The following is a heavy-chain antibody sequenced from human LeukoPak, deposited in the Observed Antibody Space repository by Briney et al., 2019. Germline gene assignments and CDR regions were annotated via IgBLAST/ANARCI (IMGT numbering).Heavy chain of an antibody. CDR3: ARGPYDLAHYYYMDV. Sequence: ASVKVPCKASGYTFTGYYMHWVRQAPGQGLEWMGWINPNSGGTNYAQKFQGRVTMTRDTSISTAYMELSRLRSDDTAVYYCARGPYDLAHYYYMDVWGKGTTVTVSS. CDR1: GYTFTGYY. D-gene: IGHD3-3*01. J-gene: IGHJ6*03. CDR2: INPNSGGT. V-gene: IGHV1-2*02.